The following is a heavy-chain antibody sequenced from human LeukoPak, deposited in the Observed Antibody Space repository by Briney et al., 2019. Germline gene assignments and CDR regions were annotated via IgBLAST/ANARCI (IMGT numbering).Heavy chain of an antibody. Sequence: PSETLSLTCTVSGGSISPYYWSWSRQPPGKGLEWIGYVHYSGSTKYNPSLKSRVTISLDTSKNQFSLKLSSVTAADTAVYYCARHVQLLLDYWGQGTLVTVSS. D-gene: IGHD1-26*01. J-gene: IGHJ4*02. CDR1: GGSISPYY. V-gene: IGHV4-59*08. CDR2: VHYSGST. CDR3: ARHVQLLLDY.